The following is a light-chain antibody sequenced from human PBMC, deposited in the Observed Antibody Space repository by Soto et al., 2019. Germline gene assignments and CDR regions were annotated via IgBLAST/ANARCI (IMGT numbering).Light chain of an antibody. CDR2: GAS. V-gene: IGKV3-15*01. CDR1: QDISSN. Sequence: IVMTQSPATLSVSPGERATLSCRASQDISSNLAWYQQKPGQAPRLLIYGASTRATGIPARFSGSGSGTEFTLTISSLQSEDFAVYSCQQYHAWPLTFVGGTNLEIQ. J-gene: IGKJ4*01. CDR3: QQYHAWPLT.